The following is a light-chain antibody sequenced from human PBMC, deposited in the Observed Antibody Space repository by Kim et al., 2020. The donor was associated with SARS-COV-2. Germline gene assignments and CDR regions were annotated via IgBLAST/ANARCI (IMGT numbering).Light chain of an antibody. V-gene: IGLV3-21*03. Sequence: SYELTQPPSVSVAPGKTARIACGGNNIGSKSVHWYQQKPGQAPVLVVYDDRDRPSGIPERFSGFNSGNTATLTISRVEAGDVADYYCQVWDTSSDHPVFG. J-gene: IGLJ2*01. CDR3: QVWDTSSDHPV. CDR1: NIGSKS. CDR2: DDR.